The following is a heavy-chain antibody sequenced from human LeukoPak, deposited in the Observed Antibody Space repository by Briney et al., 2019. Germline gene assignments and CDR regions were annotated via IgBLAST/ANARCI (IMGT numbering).Heavy chain of an antibody. V-gene: IGHV3-23*01. CDR1: GGSISSYY. J-gene: IGHJ6*02. D-gene: IGHD2/OR15-2a*01. CDR3: AKDVLTFPSYGMDV. CDR2: ISGSGGST. Sequence: ETLSLTCTVSGGSISSYYWSWIRQPPGKGLEWVSAISGSGGSTYYADSVKGRFTISRDNSKNTLYLQMNSLRAEDTAVYYCAKDVLTFPSYGMDVWGQGATVTVSS.